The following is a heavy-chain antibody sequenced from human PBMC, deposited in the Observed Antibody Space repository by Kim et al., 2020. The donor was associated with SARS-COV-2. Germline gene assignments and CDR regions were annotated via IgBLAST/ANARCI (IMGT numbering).Heavy chain of an antibody. V-gene: IGHV3-21*06. Sequence: GSLRLSCAASGFTFRTYTMNWVRQAPGKGLEWVSSITSAAGRTYYADSVKGRFTISRDNTKSLLYLHMDSLRVEDTAVYYCARDRDYGDYNGYFGPWGQ. D-gene: IGHD4-17*01. CDR1: GFTFRTYT. CDR3: ARDRDYGDYNGYFGP. J-gene: IGHJ5*02. CDR2: ITSAAGRT.